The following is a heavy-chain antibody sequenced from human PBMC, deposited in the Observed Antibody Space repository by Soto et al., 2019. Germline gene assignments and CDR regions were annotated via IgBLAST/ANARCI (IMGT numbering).Heavy chain of an antibody. CDR2: IKEDGSEK. CDR1: GFTFSSYG. V-gene: IGHV3-7*03. J-gene: IGHJ6*02. CDR3: TRKRFGMDV. Sequence: GGSLRLSCAASGFTFSSYGMHWVRQAPGKGLEWVANIKEDGSEKDYVDPVKGRFTITRDNAKNSLYLQMNNLRAEDTAVYFCTRKRFGMDVWGQGTTVTVSS.